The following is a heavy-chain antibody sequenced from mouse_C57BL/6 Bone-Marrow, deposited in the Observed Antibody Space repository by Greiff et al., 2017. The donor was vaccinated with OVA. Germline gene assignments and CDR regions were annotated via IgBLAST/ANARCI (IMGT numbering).Heavy chain of an antibody. Sequence: VQLKESVAELVRPGASVKLSCTASGFNIKNTYMHWVKQRPEQGLEWIGRIDPANDNTKYAPKFQGKATMTADTSSNTAYLQLSSLSSEDTAVYCCARGNFGSSFYAMAYWGQGTSVTVSS. V-gene: IGHV14-3*01. CDR1: GFNIKNTY. CDR3: ARGNFGSSFYAMAY. J-gene: IGHJ4*01. CDR2: IDPANDNT. D-gene: IGHD1-1*01.